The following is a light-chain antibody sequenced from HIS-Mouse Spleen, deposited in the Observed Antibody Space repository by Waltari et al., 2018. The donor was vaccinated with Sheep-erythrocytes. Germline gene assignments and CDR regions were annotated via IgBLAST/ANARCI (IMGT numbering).Light chain of an antibody. CDR3: CSYAGSYTFVV. J-gene: IGLJ2*01. Sequence: QSALTQPRSVSGSPGQSVTIPCTGTSRDVGGYNYVSWYQQHPGKAPKLMIYDVSKRPSGVPDRVSGAKSGNTASLTISGLQAEDEADYYCCSYAGSYTFVVFGGGTKLTVV. CDR1: SRDVGGYNY. CDR2: DVS. V-gene: IGLV2-11*01.